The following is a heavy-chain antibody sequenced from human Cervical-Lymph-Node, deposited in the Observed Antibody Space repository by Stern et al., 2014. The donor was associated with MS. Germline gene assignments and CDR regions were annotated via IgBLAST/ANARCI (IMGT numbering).Heavy chain of an antibody. Sequence: VQLEESGGGVVQPGRSLRLSCAASGFTFRSYAMHWVRQAPGKGLEWVALISYDGSKKYYADSVKGRFTISRDNSENTVYLQMNSLRAEDTAVYYCARVVAVAGTSFDYWGQGTAVTVSS. CDR3: ARVVAVAGTSFDY. CDR1: GFTFRSYA. J-gene: IGHJ4*02. CDR2: ISYDGSKK. D-gene: IGHD6-19*01. V-gene: IGHV3-30-3*01.